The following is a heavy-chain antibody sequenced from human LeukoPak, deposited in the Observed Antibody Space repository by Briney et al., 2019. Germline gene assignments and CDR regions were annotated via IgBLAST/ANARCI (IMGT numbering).Heavy chain of an antibody. V-gene: IGHV3-73*01. Sequence: GGSLRLSCAASGLTFSGSAMHWVRQASGKGLEWVGRIRSKANSYATAYAASVKGRFTISRDDSKNTAYLQMNSLKTEDTAVYYCTRRTRGYSYGPPYFDHWGQGTLVTVSS. CDR2: IRSKANSYAT. CDR1: GLTFSGSA. D-gene: IGHD5-18*01. J-gene: IGHJ4*02. CDR3: TRRTRGYSYGPPYFDH.